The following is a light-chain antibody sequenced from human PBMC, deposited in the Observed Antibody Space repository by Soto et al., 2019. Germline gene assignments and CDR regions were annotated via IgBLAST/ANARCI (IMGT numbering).Light chain of an antibody. CDR3: QQYVSSPWA. V-gene: IGKV3-20*01. CDR2: GAS. CDR1: QTVSNNY. Sequence: EMVMTQSPATLSVSPGERATVSCRASQTVSNNYLAWCQQKPGQAPRVIMYGASRRATGIPDRFTGSGSGTDFTLTISRLEPEDFAVYYCQQYVSSPWAFGQGTKVDI. J-gene: IGKJ1*01.